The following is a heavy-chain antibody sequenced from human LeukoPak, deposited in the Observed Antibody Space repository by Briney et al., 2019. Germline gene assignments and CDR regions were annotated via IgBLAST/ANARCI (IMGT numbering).Heavy chain of an antibody. CDR1: GGPFSGYY. Sequence: LTCAVYGGPFSGYYWSWIRQPPGKGLEWVAFIRYDGSNKYYADSVKGRFTISRDNSKNTLYLQTNSLRAEDTAVYYCAKDHIREYYYDSSGYFDYWGQGTLVTVSS. D-gene: IGHD3-22*01. CDR3: AKDHIREYYYDSSGYFDY. CDR2: IRYDGSNK. V-gene: IGHV3-30*02. J-gene: IGHJ4*02.